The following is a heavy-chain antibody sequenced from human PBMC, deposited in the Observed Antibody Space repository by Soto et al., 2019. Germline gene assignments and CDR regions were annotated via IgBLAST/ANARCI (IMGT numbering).Heavy chain of an antibody. CDR2: VYHNGNT. V-gene: IGHV4-59*01. Sequence: SETLSLTCTVSGASINDYYWSWIRQPPGEGLQWIAYVYHNGNTAYNPSLMNRVTISLDTSRSQFSLSLSSVTAADTAVYYCATEKSGSPAYSWGQGXLVTVYS. CDR3: ATEKSGSPAYS. D-gene: IGHD3-10*01. J-gene: IGHJ4*02. CDR1: GASINDYY.